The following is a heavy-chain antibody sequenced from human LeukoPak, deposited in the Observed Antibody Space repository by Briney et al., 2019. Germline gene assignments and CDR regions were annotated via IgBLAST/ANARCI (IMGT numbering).Heavy chain of an antibody. CDR1: GGSMNDYY. CDR3: ARDRYCIGGICYSGRFDP. D-gene: IGHD2-15*01. V-gene: IGHV4-59*01. Sequence: SETLSLTCTVSGGSMNDYYWSWIRQPPGKGLERIGYMYYSGSTNYNPSLKSRVSISIDTSKNQFSLKLSSVTAADTAVYYCARDRYCIGGICYSGRFDPWGRGTLSPSPQ. J-gene: IGHJ5*02. CDR2: MYYSGST.